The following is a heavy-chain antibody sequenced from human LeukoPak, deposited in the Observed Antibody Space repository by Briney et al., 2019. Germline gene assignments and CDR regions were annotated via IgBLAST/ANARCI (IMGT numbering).Heavy chain of an antibody. D-gene: IGHD6-13*01. V-gene: IGHV4-34*01. CDR3: TWSSSRNYYYGMDV. CDR1: GGSFSGYY. J-gene: IGHJ6*04. CDR2: INHSGST. Sequence: SETLSLTCAVYGGSFSGYYWSWIRQPPGKGLEWIGEINHSGSTNYSPSLKSRVTISVDTSKNQFSLKLSSVTAADTAVYYCTWSSSRNYYYGMDVWGKGTTVTVSS.